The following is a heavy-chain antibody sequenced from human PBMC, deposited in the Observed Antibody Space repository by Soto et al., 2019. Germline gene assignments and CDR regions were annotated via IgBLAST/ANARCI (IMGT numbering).Heavy chain of an antibody. J-gene: IGHJ5*02. V-gene: IGHV4-31*03. D-gene: IGHD4-17*01. CDR1: GGFISSGGYS. Sequence: PSENLSLTCTVSGGFISSGGYSWSWIRQHPGKGLEWIGYIYYSGSTYYHPSLNCRVTISVDSSKNQYCLHLSSVTAPDTAVYYCTRGGLPPLPHIRLLRTKIRAATGGFEPWRQGTLVTVGS. CDR3: TRGGLPPLPHIRLLRTKIRAATGGFEP. CDR2: IYYSGST.